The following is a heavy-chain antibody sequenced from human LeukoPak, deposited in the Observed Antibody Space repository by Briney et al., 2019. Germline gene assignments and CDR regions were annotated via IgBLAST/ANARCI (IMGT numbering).Heavy chain of an antibody. J-gene: IGHJ3*02. D-gene: IGHD3-22*01. CDR3: ARNLDRDI. Sequence: SETLSLICTVSGGPITNSYWSGIQHSAGTGMEWIGRIHATWSTDYSPSLKSRVSMSLDMPTKQFSLTLSAVTAADTATYYCARNLDRDIWGQGTLVTVSP. CDR2: IHATWST. CDR1: GGPITNSY. V-gene: IGHV4-4*07.